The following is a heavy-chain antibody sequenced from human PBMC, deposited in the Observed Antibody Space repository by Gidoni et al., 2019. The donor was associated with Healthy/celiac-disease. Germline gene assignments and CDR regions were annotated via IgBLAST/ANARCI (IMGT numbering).Heavy chain of an antibody. CDR3: ATNPDDFWSGYFDY. Sequence: EVQLLESGGGLVQPGGSLRLCCAASGFTFTSYAMSCVRQDPGKGLEWVSASSGSGGSTYYADSVKGRFTISRENYKNTLYLQMNSLRAEDTAVYYCATNPDDFWSGYFDYWGQGTLVTVSS. CDR1: GFTFTSYA. V-gene: IGHV3-23*01. CDR2: SSGSGGST. J-gene: IGHJ4*02. D-gene: IGHD3-3*01.